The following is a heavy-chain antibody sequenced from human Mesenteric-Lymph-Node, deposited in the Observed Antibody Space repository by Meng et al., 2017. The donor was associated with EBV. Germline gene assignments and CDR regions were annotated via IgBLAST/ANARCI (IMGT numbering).Heavy chain of an antibody. V-gene: IGHV3-30-3*01. CDR2: IWYDGSNK. D-gene: IGHD6-19*01. CDR3: AREKDSGWYQIGY. Sequence: QVRLVESGGGVVQPGRSLRLSCAASGFSFSSDSMHWVRQAPGKGLEWVAVIWYDGSNKYYTDSVKGRFTVSRDSSTNTLYLQMNSLRVEDTAMYYCAREKDSGWYQIGYWGQGTLVTVSS. CDR1: GFSFSSDS. J-gene: IGHJ4*02.